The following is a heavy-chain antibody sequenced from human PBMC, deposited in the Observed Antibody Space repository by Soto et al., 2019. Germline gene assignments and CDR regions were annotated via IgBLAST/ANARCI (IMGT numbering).Heavy chain of an antibody. CDR2: ISYDGSNR. Sequence: PGGSLRLSCAASGFTFSRYSIPWVRQAPGKGLEWVAVISYDGSNRYYADSVKGRFTISRDNSKNTLYLQMNSLRAEDTAVYYCARGAGIAVAATSFDYWGQGTLVTVSS. D-gene: IGHD6-19*01. V-gene: IGHV3-30-3*01. J-gene: IGHJ4*02. CDR3: ARGAGIAVAATSFDY. CDR1: GFTFSRYS.